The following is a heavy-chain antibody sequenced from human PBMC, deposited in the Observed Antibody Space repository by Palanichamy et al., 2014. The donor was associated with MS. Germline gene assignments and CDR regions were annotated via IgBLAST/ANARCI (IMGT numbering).Heavy chain of an antibody. CDR3: ARTFADAFDI. CDR1: GFTFSSYA. J-gene: IGHJ3*02. V-gene: IGHV3-30-3*01. Sequence: VQLLKSGGGLVQPGGSLRLSCAASGFTFSSYAMHWVRQAPGKGLEWVAVISYDGSNKYYADSVKGRFTISRDNSKNTLYLQMNSLRAEDTAVYYCARTFADAFDIWGQGTMVTVSS. CDR2: ISYDGSNK.